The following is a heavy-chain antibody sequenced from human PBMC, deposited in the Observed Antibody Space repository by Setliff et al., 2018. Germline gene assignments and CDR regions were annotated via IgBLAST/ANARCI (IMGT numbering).Heavy chain of an antibody. CDR3: ARAGSTYYVGGYYYYYYMDV. Sequence: SSETLSLTCTVSGASISSGGYYWSWIRQHPGNGLEWIGYIHYSGSTYYNPSLKSRLTISVDTSKNQFSLKLSSVTAADTAVYFCARAGSTYYVGGYYYYYYMDVWGRGTTVTVSS. D-gene: IGHD3-22*01. V-gene: IGHV4-31*03. J-gene: IGHJ6*03. CDR1: GASISSGGYY. CDR2: IHYSGST.